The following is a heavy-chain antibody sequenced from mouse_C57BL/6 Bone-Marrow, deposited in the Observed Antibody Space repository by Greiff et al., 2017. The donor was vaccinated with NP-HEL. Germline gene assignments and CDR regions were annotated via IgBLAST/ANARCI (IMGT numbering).Heavy chain of an antibody. CDR3: ARGSLYYYGSSPDY. J-gene: IGHJ3*01. D-gene: IGHD1-1*01. CDR1: GFTFSDYG. Sequence: DVKLVESGGGLVKPGGSLKLSCAASGFTFSDYGMHWVRQAPEKGLEWVAYISSGSSTIYYADTVKGRFTISRDNAKNTLFLQMTSLRSEDTAMYYCARGSLYYYGSSPDYWGQGTLVTVSA. V-gene: IGHV5-17*01. CDR2: ISSGSSTI.